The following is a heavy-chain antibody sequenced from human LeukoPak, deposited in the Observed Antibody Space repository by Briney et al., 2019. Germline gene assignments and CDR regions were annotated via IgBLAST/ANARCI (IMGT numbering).Heavy chain of an antibody. CDR1: GGSISSRSYY. Sequence: SETLSLTCTVSGGSISSRSYYWGWIRQPPGKGLEWIGSIYYSGSTYYNPSLKSRVTISVDTSKNQFSLKLNSVTAADTAVYYCASKYCSSTSCAIGLLDYWGQGTLVTVSS. J-gene: IGHJ4*02. D-gene: IGHD2-2*01. V-gene: IGHV4-39*01. CDR3: ASKYCSSTSCAIGLLDY. CDR2: IYYSGST.